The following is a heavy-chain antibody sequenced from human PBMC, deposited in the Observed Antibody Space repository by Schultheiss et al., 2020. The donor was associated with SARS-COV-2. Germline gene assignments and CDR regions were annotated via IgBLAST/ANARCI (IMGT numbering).Heavy chain of an antibody. V-gene: IGHV3-23*01. CDR3: AKDHRDGKRAAPSGYFDY. CDR1: GFTFSSYW. D-gene: IGHD6-6*01. Sequence: GESLKISCAASGFTFSSYWMSWVRQAPGKGLEWVSAISGSGGSTYYADSVKGRFTISRDNSKNTLYLQMNSLRAEDTAVYYCAKDHRDGKRAAPSGYFDYWGQGTLVTVSS. CDR2: ISGSGGST. J-gene: IGHJ4*02.